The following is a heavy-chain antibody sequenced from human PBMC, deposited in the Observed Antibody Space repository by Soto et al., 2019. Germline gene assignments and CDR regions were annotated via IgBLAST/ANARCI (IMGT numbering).Heavy chain of an antibody. CDR2: SNPTSSGT. J-gene: IGHJ6*02. Sequence: EASVKVSCKASGYSLRSNYVHWVRQAPGEGLEWMGWSNPTSSGTVYAQKFQGRVSMTRDASLTTAYMQLNRLTSDDKAVYYCARDLIVDRPDKYGMDVWG. CDR3: ARDLIVDRPDKYGMDV. D-gene: IGHD3-22*01. V-gene: IGHV1-2*02. CDR1: GYSLRSNY.